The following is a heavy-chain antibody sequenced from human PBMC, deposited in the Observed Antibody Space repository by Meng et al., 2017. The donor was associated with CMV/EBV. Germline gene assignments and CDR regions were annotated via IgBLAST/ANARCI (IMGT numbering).Heavy chain of an antibody. Sequence: ASVKVSCKASDYTFTSYGISWVRQAPGQGLEWMGWISAYNGNTNYAQKLQGRVTMTTDTSTSTAYMELRSLRSDDTAVYYCARDPGDFWSGYNAIYYYYGMDVWGQGTTVTVSS. J-gene: IGHJ6*02. CDR3: ARDPGDFWSGYNAIYYYYGMDV. CDR2: ISAYNGNT. D-gene: IGHD3-3*01. CDR1: DYTFTSYG. V-gene: IGHV1-18*01.